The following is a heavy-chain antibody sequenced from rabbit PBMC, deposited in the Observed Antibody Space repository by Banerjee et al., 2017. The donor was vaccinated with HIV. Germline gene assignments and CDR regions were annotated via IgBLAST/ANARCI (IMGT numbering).Heavy chain of an antibody. Sequence: QEQLEESGGDLVKPGASLTLTCTASGFSFSSSYYMCWVRQAPGKGLEWIACIYGDSSGSTWYASWAKGRFTISKTSSTTVTLQMTSLTAADTATYFCARRDYSGGGGAFNLWGPGTLVTVS. CDR3: ARRDYSGGGGAFNL. D-gene: IGHD4-1*01. J-gene: IGHJ4*01. CDR1: GFSFSSSYY. CDR2: IYGDSSGST. V-gene: IGHV1S45*01.